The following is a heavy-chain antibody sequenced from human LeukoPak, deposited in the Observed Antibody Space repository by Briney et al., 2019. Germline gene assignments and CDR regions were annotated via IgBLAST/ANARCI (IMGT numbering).Heavy chain of an antibody. CDR3: TRDYYYRMDV. Sequence: GGSLRLSCAASGFTFSDNWMHWVRQAPGKGLVWVSRIEGDGTGTVYADSVKGRFTISRDNAKNTLYLQMNSLRAEDTAVYYCTRDYYYRMDVWGKGTRSPSPQ. CDR1: GFTFSDNW. V-gene: IGHV3-74*01. J-gene: IGHJ6*04. CDR2: IEGDGTGT.